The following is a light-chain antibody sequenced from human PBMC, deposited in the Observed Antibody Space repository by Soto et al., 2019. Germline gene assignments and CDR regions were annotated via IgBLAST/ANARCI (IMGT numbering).Light chain of an antibody. CDR3: CSYAGSDNYVI. CDR2: EDY. J-gene: IGLJ2*01. CDR1: SSDVGKYDL. Sequence: QSALTQPASVSGSPGQSITISCTGTSSDVGKYDLVSWYQQNPGKAPKLMIYEDYKRPSGVSNRFSGSKSGNTASLTISGLQTEDEADYYCCSYAGSDNYVIFGGGTKLTGL. V-gene: IGLV2-23*01.